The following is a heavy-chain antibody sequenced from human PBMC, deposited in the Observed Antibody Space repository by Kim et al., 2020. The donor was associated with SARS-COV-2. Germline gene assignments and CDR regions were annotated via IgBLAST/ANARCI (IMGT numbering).Heavy chain of an antibody. V-gene: IGHV1-18*01. J-gene: IGHJ5*02. CDR1: GYTFTSYG. CDR2: ISAYNGNT. D-gene: IGHD3-10*01. Sequence: ASVKVSCKASGYTFTSYGISWVRQAPGQGLEWMGWISAYNGNTNYAQKLQGRVTMTTDTSTSTAYMELRSLRSDDTAVYYCARDPIEDDYYGSGRYAHWLDTWRQGALVTVSS. CDR3: ARDPIEDDYYGSGRYAHWLDT.